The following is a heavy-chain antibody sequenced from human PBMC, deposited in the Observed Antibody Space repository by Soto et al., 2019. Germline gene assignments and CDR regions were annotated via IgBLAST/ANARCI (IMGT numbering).Heavy chain of an antibody. CDR1: GDTFSSYA. CDR3: ASRYCNGGSCQSRYYYGMDV. V-gene: IGHV1-69*01. Sequence: QVQLVQSGAEVKKPGSSVKVSCKASGDTFSSYAISWVRQAPGQGLEWVGGITPVSGKINSAQKFQGRVTITADEFTSTVYMEVSSLRSEDTAVYFCASRYCNGGSCQSRYYYGMDVWGQGTTVTVSS. CDR2: ITPVSGKI. D-gene: IGHD2-15*01. J-gene: IGHJ6*02.